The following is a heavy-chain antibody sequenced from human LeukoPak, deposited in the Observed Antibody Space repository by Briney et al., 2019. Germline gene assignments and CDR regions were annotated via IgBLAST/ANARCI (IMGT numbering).Heavy chain of an antibody. Sequence: ASVKVSCKASGYTFTSYDINWVRQATGQGLEWMGWISTYNGNTNYAQKLQGRVTMTTDTSTSTAYMELRSLRSDDTAVYYCARDGQQLDNNWFDPWGQGTLVTVSS. CDR2: ISTYNGNT. V-gene: IGHV1-18*01. CDR1: GYTFTSYD. J-gene: IGHJ5*02. CDR3: ARDGQQLDNNWFDP. D-gene: IGHD6-13*01.